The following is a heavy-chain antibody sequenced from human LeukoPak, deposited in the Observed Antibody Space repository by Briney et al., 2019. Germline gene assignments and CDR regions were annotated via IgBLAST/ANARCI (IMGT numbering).Heavy chain of an antibody. Sequence: PSETLSLTCAVYGGSFSGYYWSWIRQPPGKGLEWIGEINHSGSTNYNPSLKSRVTISVDTSKNQFSLKLSSVTAADTAVYYCARGRHNYYYYMDVWGKGTAVTVSS. CDR3: ARGRHNYYYYMDV. V-gene: IGHV4-34*01. CDR1: GGSFSGYY. CDR2: INHSGST. J-gene: IGHJ6*03.